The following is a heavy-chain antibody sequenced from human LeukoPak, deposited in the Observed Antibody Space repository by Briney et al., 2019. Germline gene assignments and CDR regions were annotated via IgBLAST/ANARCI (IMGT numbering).Heavy chain of an antibody. J-gene: IGHJ3*02. CDR3: ARAVEGGRVLMVRGLRGQAFDI. V-gene: IGHV3-33*01. D-gene: IGHD3-10*01. Sequence: GGSLRLSCVASGFSFSNYGMHWVRQAPGKGLEWMAVIWYDGSHKYYADSVKGRLTISRDNSRNTLYLQLNSLRAEDTAVYYCARAVEGGRVLMVRGLRGQAFDIWGQGTMVTVSS. CDR2: IWYDGSHK. CDR1: GFSFSNYG.